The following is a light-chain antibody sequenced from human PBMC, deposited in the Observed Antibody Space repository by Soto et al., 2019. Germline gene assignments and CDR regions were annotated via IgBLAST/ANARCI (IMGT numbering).Light chain of an antibody. CDR1: SSDIGGHNY. J-gene: IGLJ1*01. CDR3: SSYTSSNTLV. CDR2: EVT. V-gene: IGLV2-14*01. Sequence: QSALTQPASVSGSPGQSITISCTGGSSDIGGHNYVYWLQQHPGKGPKLMIYEVTNRPSGVSNRFSGSKSGSTASLTISGLQAEDEADYYCSSYTSSNTLVFGTGTKLTVL.